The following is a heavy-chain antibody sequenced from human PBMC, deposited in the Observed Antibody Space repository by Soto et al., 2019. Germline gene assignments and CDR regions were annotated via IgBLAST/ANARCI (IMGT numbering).Heavy chain of an antibody. CDR3: ARAGLSDTGRGIYDIRRGGMDV. J-gene: IGHJ6*02. Sequence: GASVKVSCKASGYTFTGYYMHWVRQAPGQGLEWMGWINPNSGGTNYAQKFQGWVTMTRDTSISTAYMELSRLRSDDTAVYYCARAGLSDTGRGIYDIRRGGMDVWGQGTTVTVSS. D-gene: IGHD3-9*01. V-gene: IGHV1-2*04. CDR2: INPNSGGT. CDR1: GYTFTGYY.